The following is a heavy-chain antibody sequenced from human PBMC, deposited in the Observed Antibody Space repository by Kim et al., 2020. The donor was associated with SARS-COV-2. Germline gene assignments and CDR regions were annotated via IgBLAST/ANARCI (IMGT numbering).Heavy chain of an antibody. Sequence: GGSLRLSCDASGFPFSSYWIHWVRQAAGEGLLCVSRINPDGSSTSHADAVRGRFTISRDNARNTVYLHMNSLRDDDTAVYFCTRATTRSFDVWGQGTMVTVSS. CDR1: GFPFSSYW. D-gene: IGHD4-17*01. CDR3: TRATTRSFDV. V-gene: IGHV3-74*01. J-gene: IGHJ3*01. CDR2: INPDGSST.